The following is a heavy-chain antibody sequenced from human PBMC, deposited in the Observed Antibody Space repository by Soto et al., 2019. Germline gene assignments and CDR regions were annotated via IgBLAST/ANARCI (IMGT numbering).Heavy chain of an antibody. CDR1: GGSFSGYY. D-gene: IGHD3-9*01. CDR3: ARAYYDILTGYYLLDY. J-gene: IGHJ4*02. Sequence: SETLSLTCAVYGGSFSGYYWSWIRQPPGKGLEWIGEINHSGSTNYNPSLKSRVTISVDTSKNQFSLKLSSVTAADTAVYYCARAYYDILTGYYLLDYWGQGTLVTVS. V-gene: IGHV4-34*01. CDR2: INHSGST.